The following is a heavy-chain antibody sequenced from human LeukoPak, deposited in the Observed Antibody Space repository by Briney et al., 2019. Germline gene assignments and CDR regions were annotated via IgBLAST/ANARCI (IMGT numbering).Heavy chain of an antibody. Sequence: ASVKVSCKASGYTFTSYYMHWVRQAPGQGLEWMGIINPSGGSTSYAQKFQGRVTMTRDMSTSTVYMELSSLRSEDTAVYYCARTTRNTCSSSWSPLYYFDYWGQGTLVTVSS. D-gene: IGHD6-13*01. CDR3: ARTTRNTCSSSWSPLYYFDY. CDR2: INPSGGST. J-gene: IGHJ4*02. CDR1: GYTFTSYY. V-gene: IGHV1-46*01.